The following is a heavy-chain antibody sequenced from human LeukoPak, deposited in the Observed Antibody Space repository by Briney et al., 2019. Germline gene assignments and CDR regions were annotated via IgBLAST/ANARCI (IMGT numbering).Heavy chain of an antibody. CDR1: GFTFTNYY. CDR2: INPSGSST. D-gene: IGHD2-15*01. J-gene: IGHJ5*02. CDR3: ARDNSGGSTWWFDP. Sequence: ASVKVSCKASGFTFTNYYMHWVRQATGQGLEWMGIINPSGSSTSYAQKFQGRVTMTRDTSTSTVYMELSSLRSEDTAIYYCARDNSGGSTWWFDPWGQGTLVTVSS. V-gene: IGHV1-46*01.